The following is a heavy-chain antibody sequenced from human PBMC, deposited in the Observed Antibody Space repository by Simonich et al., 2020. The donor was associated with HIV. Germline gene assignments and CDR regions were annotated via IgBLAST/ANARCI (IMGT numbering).Heavy chain of an antibody. CDR3: ARGNPWFDY. V-gene: IGHV1-18*01. CDR1: GYTFTNYG. J-gene: IGHJ4*02. CDR2: IRPYGGNT. D-gene: IGHD1-1*01. Sequence: QVRLVQSGPEVKKPGASVKVSCKASGYTFTNYGITGVRQAPGQGLEWMGWIRPYGGNTNSSQNLQGRVTMTTDTSTSTAYMELRSLRSDDTAVYYCARGNPWFDYWGQGTLVTVSS.